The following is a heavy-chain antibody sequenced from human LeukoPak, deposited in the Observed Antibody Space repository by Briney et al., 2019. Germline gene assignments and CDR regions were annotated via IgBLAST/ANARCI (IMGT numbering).Heavy chain of an antibody. CDR1: GFTFSSYA. J-gene: IGHJ4*02. V-gene: IGHV3-23*01. CDR3: AKTIYGGSWYYYNEGILKQPIDY. D-gene: IGHD6-13*01. Sequence: GGSLRLSCAASGFTFSSYAMSWVRQAPGKGLEWVSAISGSGGSTYYADSVKGRFTISRDNSKSTLYLQMNSLRAEDTAVYYCAKTIYGGSWYYYNEGILKQPIDYWGQGTLVTVSS. CDR2: ISGSGGST.